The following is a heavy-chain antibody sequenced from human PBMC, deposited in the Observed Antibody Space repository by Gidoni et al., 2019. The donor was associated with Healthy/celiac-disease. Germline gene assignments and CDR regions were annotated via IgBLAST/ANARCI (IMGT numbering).Heavy chain of an antibody. Sequence: QVQLVESGGGVVQPGRSLRLSCAASGFTLSSDGMHWVRQAPGKGLEWVAVISYYGSNKYYADSVKGRFTISRDNSKNTLYLQMNSLRAEDTAVYYCATGGGYYYDSSGYENFQHWGQGTLVTVSS. D-gene: IGHD3-22*01. CDR2: ISYYGSNK. J-gene: IGHJ1*01. CDR3: ATGGGYYYDSSGYENFQH. V-gene: IGHV3-30*03. CDR1: GFTLSSDG.